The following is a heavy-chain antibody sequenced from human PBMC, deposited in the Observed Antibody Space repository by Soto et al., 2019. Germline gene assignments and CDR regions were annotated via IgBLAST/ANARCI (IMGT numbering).Heavy chain of an antibody. CDR2: IYYSGST. J-gene: IGHJ4*02. Sequence: QVQLQESGPGLVKPSETLSLTCTVSGGSISSYYWSWIRQPPGKGLEWIGYIYYSGSTNYNPSLKSRVTISVDTSKNQFSLKLSSVTAADTAVYYCARAQPGIAVAGTFYFDYWGQGTLVTVSS. CDR3: ARAQPGIAVAGTFYFDY. V-gene: IGHV4-59*01. CDR1: GGSISSYY. D-gene: IGHD6-19*01.